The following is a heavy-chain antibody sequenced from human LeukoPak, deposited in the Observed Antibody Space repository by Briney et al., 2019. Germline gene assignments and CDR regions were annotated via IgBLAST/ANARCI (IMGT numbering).Heavy chain of an antibody. CDR2: ISYDGSDK. V-gene: IGHV3-33*06. J-gene: IGHJ5*02. CDR3: PKDIGGTSLSNWFDA. CDR1: GFTFRNYA. D-gene: IGHD2-15*01. Sequence: GGSLRPSCAASGFTFRNYAMHWLRQAPGKGLEWVAVISYDGSDKYYVDSVKGRFTISRDTSRNTLYLQMNSLSAYDTAVYSCPKDIGGTSLSNWFDARGQVTLVTVSS.